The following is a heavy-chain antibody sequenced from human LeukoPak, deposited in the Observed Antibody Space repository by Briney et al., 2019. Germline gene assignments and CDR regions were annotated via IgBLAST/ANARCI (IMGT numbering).Heavy chain of an antibody. Sequence: PSETLSLTCTVSGGSISSGSYYWSWIRQPAGKGLEWIGRIYTSGSTNYNPSLKSRVTISVDTSKNQFSLKLSSVTAADTAVYYCARDQYSSFDYWGQGTLVTVSS. V-gene: IGHV4-61*02. D-gene: IGHD2-15*01. CDR1: GGSISSGSYY. J-gene: IGHJ4*02. CDR2: IYTSGST. CDR3: ARDQYSSFDY.